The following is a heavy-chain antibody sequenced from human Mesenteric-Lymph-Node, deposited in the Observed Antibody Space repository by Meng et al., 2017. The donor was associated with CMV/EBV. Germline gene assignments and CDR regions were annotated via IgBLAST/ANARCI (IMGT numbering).Heavy chain of an antibody. V-gene: IGHV4-39*07. J-gene: IGHJ5*02. Sequence: SETLSLTCTVSGGSITSSGYYWGWLRQPPGKGLEWIGSGYYSGSTYYNPSLKSRVTISVDTSKNQFSLKLSSVTAADTAVYYCARGVIRNFWSGKGSGNWFDPWGQGTLVTVSS. CDR3: ARGVIRNFWSGKGSGNWFDP. D-gene: IGHD3-3*01. CDR1: GGSITSSGYY. CDR2: GYYSGST.